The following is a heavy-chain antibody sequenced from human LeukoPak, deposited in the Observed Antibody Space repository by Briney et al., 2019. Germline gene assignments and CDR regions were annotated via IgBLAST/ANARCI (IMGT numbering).Heavy chain of an antibody. CDR1: GSTLSDLS. J-gene: IGHJ2*01. CDR2: SDPEDGET. V-gene: IGHV1-24*01. Sequence: ASVKVSCKVSGSTLSDLSIHWVRQAPGKGLEYVGGSDPEDGETFHAQNFQSRLTMTEDTSIDTAYMELTRLRSEDTAVYYCVTDRARLFWYFDLWGRGTLVTVSS. D-gene: IGHD4/OR15-4a*01. CDR3: VTDRARLFWYFDL.